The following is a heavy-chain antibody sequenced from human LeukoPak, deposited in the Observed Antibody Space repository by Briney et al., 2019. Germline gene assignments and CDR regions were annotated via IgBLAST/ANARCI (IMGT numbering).Heavy chain of an antibody. CDR3: ARYGSGTSYITNYFDY. CDR1: GLTLSSYE. V-gene: IGHV3-48*03. Sequence: GGSLRLSCAASGLTLSSYEMNWVRQAPGKGLEWVSYIDNSGSTIYYADSVKGRFTISRDNAKNSLYLQMKSLRDEDTAVYYCARYGSGTSYITNYFDYWGQGTLVTVSS. D-gene: IGHD3-10*01. J-gene: IGHJ4*02. CDR2: IDNSGSTI.